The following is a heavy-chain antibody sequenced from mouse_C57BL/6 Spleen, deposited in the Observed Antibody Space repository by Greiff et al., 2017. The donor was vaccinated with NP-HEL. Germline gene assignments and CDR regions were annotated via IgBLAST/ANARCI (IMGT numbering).Heavy chain of an antibody. CDR3: ASNYYGSSPCWFAY. CDR2: IDPANGNT. J-gene: IGHJ3*01. CDR1: GFNIKHTY. D-gene: IGHD1-1*01. Sequence: EVKLEESVAELVRPGASVKLSCTASGFNIKHTYMHWVKQRPEQGLEWIGRIDPANGNTKYAPKFQGTATITADTSSNTAYLQLSILTSEDTAIYYCASNYYGSSPCWFAYWGQGTLVTVSA. V-gene: IGHV14-3*01.